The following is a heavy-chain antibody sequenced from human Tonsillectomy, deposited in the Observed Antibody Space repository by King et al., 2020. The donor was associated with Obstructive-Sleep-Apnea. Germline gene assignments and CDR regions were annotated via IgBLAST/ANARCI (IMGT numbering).Heavy chain of an antibody. D-gene: IGHD1-14*01. Sequence: QLQESGPGLVKPSETLSLTCTVSGDSLSSSSYYWGCIRQPPGKGLEWIGGIYYRGRTYYNPALKSRVTISVDTSNNQFSLKLGSVTAADTAVYYCATHTTAWRPVDSWGQGTLVTVSS. CDR2: IYYRGRT. CDR1: GDSLSSSSYY. V-gene: IGHV4-39*01. CDR3: ATHTTAWRPVDS. J-gene: IGHJ4*02.